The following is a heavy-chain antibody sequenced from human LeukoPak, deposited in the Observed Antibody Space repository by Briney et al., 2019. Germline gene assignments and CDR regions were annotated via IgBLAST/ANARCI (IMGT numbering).Heavy chain of an antibody. D-gene: IGHD2-2*01. CDR3: ATIGGCSSTSCYPV. CDR2: INPNSGGT. V-gene: IGHV1-2*02. CDR1: GYTFTGYY. J-gene: IGHJ4*02. Sequence: ASVKVSCKASGYTFTGYYMHWVRQAPGQGLEWMGWINPNSGGTNYAQKFQGRVTMTRDTSINTAYMELSRLRSDDTAVYYCATIGGCSSTSCYPVWGQGTLVTVSS.